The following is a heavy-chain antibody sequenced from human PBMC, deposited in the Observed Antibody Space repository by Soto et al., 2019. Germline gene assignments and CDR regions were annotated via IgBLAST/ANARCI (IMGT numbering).Heavy chain of an antibody. V-gene: IGHV4-4*02. CDR1: GGSISSSNW. Sequence: QVQLQESGPGLVKPSGTLSLTCAVSGGSISSSNWWSWVRQPPGKGLEWFGEIYHSGSTNYNPSLKSGVTISVDNSKNQVSLKLSSVPAADTAVYYCARGRIEYYYDSSGYYYYFDYLGQGTLVTVSS. CDR3: ARGRIEYYYDSSGYYYYFDY. D-gene: IGHD3-22*01. J-gene: IGHJ4*02. CDR2: IYHSGST.